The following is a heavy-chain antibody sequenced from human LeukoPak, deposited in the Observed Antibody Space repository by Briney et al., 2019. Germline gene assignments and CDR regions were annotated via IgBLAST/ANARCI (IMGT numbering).Heavy chain of an antibody. D-gene: IGHD1-26*01. Sequence: GASVKVSCKASGYTFTSYGISWVRQAPGQGLEWMGWISAYNGNTNYAQKLQGRVTMTTDTSTSTAYMELRSLRSDDTAVYYCARGPYSGSYFWYFGLWGRGTLVTVSS. V-gene: IGHV1-18*01. CDR3: ARGPYSGSYFWYFGL. CDR1: GYTFTSYG. J-gene: IGHJ2*01. CDR2: ISAYNGNT.